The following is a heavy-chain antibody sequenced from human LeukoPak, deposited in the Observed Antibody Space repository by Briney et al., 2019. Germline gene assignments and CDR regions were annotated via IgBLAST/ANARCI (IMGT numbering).Heavy chain of an antibody. CDR1: GFTFSSYAM. V-gene: IGHV4-4*02. D-gene: IGHD3-22*01. CDR3: ATYYDRSGYKWDY. J-gene: IGHJ4*02. CDR2: IHHGGST. Sequence: GSLRLSCAASGFTFSSYAMSWVRQSPGKGLEWIGEIHHGGSTTYNPSLKSRVTISLDESKNQFSLKLNSVTAADAAMYYCATYYDRSGYKWDYWGQGTLVTVSS.